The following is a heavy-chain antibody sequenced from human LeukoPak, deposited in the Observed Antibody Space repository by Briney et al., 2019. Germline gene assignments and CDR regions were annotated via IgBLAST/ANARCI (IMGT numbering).Heavy chain of an antibody. D-gene: IGHD3-9*01. CDR3: ARSNYYDILTGYYTVDY. J-gene: IGHJ4*02. Sequence: GGSLRLSCAASGFTFSSYSMNWVRQAPGKGLEWVSSISSSSSYIYYADSVKGRFTISRDNAKNSLYLQMNSLRAEDTAVYYCARSNYYDILTGYYTVDYWGQGTLVTASS. CDR2: ISSSSSYI. CDR1: GFTFSSYS. V-gene: IGHV3-21*01.